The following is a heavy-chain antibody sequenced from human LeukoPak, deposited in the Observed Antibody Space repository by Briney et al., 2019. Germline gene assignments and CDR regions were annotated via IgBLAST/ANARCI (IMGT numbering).Heavy chain of an antibody. D-gene: IGHD3-22*01. V-gene: IGHV3-23*01. CDR2: IVGSGST. CDR3: AKDYKSGDGYWDFDY. CDR1: GFTFTNYA. Sequence: TGGSLRLSCAASGFTFTNYAMTWVRQAPGKGLECVSGIVGSGSTFYADSVRGRFTVSRDNSKNTMSLEMNSLRLEDTAVYYCAKDYKSGDGYWDFDYWGQGILVTVSS. J-gene: IGHJ4*02.